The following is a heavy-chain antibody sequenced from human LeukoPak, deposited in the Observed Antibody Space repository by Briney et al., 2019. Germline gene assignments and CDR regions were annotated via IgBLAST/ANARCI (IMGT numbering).Heavy chain of an antibody. D-gene: IGHD3-16*01. CDR1: GFTFSSNY. CDR3: ASGGLRGYYFDY. J-gene: IGHJ4*02. Sequence: GGSLRLSCAASGFTFSSNYMSWVRQAPGKGLEWVSVIYSGGSTYYADSVKGRFTISRDNSKNTLYLQMNSLRAEDTAVYYCASGGLRGYYFDYWGQGTLVTVSS. V-gene: IGHV3-53*01. CDR2: IYSGGST.